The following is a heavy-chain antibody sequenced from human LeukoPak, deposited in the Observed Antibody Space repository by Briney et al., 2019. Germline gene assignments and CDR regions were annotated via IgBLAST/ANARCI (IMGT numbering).Heavy chain of an antibody. Sequence: ASVKVSCKASGYTFTGYYMHWVRQAPGQGLEWMGWINLNSGDRNYAQKFQGRVTMTRDTSSSTAYMEVSRLRSDDTAVYYCARVSRLYHDTSGRIFDYWGQGTLVTVSS. CDR3: ARVSRLYHDTSGRIFDY. J-gene: IGHJ4*02. V-gene: IGHV1-2*02. CDR1: GYTFTGYY. D-gene: IGHD3-22*01. CDR2: INLNSGDR.